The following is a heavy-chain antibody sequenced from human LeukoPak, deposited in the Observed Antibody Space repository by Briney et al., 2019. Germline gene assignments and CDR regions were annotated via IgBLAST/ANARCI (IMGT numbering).Heavy chain of an antibody. CDR1: GFTFSSYA. CDR2: ISSSSSYI. D-gene: IGHD5-12*01. V-gene: IGHV3-21*01. J-gene: IGHJ5*02. CDR3: ARGAYSGYDYRFDP. Sequence: GGSLRLSCAASGFTFSSYAMDWVRQAPGKGLEWVSSISSSSSYIYYADSVKGRFTISRDNAKRSLSLQMNSLRADDTAVYYCARGAYSGYDYRFDPWGQGTLVTVSS.